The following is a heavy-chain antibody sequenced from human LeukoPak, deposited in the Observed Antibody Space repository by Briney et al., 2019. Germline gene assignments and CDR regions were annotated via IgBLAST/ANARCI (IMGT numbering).Heavy chain of an antibody. D-gene: IGHD6-19*01. CDR1: GFTFSSYG. CDR2: ISGSGGST. CDR3: ARGGTSGGAPDYYYYMDV. J-gene: IGHJ6*03. V-gene: IGHV3-23*01. Sequence: GGSLRLSCAASGFTFSSYGMTWVRQAPGKGLEWVSAISGSGGSTYYADSVKGRFTISRDNSKNSLYLQMNSLRAEDTGVYYCARGGTSGGAPDYYYYMDVWGKGTTVTVSS.